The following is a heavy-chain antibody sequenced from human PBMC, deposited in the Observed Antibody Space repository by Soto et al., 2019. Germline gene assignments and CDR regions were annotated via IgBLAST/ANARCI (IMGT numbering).Heavy chain of an antibody. D-gene: IGHD3-9*01. V-gene: IGHV5-51*01. CDR3: ARKADYNILTGYFYYFDY. J-gene: IGHJ4*02. Sequence: PXDSLKVSWQSSGNSFTDYWIGLVLQMPGKGLEWMGIIYPGDSDARYSPSFQGQVTISVDTSIDTAFLRWNSLTASDTAMYYCARKADYNILTGYFYYFDYWGQGSLVTVS. CDR1: GNSFTDYW. CDR2: IYPGDSDA.